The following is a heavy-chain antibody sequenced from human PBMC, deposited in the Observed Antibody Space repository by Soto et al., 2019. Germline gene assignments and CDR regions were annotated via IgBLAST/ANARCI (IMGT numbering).Heavy chain of an antibody. Sequence: DVQLLESGGGLVQPEGSLRLSCAASGFTFSSYAMGWVRQGPGKGLEWVAGVSIGGSTHYADAVRGPFTSSTDNSKNTLSMPMTSLTAEDTAVYFCAKRRGAGGHFDYWGQRALVTVSS. CDR3: AKRRGAGGHFDY. CDR2: VSIGGST. D-gene: IGHD2-15*01. CDR1: GFTFSSYA. J-gene: IGHJ4*02. V-gene: IGHV3-23*01.